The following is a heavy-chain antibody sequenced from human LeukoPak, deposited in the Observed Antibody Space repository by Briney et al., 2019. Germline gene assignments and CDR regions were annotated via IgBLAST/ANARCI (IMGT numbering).Heavy chain of an antibody. J-gene: IGHJ4*02. V-gene: IGHV1-18*01. CDR2: ISAYNGNT. Sequence: GASVKVSCKASGYTFTTYNMYWVRQAPGQGLEWMGWISAYNGNTNYAQKLQGRVTMTTDTSTSTAYMELRSLRSDDTAVYYCARALTTVTPGGYWGQGTLVTVSS. CDR1: GYTFTTYN. CDR3: ARALTTVTPGGY. D-gene: IGHD4-17*01.